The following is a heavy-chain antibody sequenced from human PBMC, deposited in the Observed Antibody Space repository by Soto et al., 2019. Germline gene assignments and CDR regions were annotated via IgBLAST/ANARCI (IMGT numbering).Heavy chain of an antibody. CDR3: ARHGVYYDSSVNDYYYYGMDV. CDR2: IYPGESDT. J-gene: IGHJ6*02. V-gene: IGHV5-51*01. CDR1: GYSLTSYW. Sequence: PGESLKISCKGSGYSLTSYWLGWVRQIAWKGLEWMGIIYPGESDTRYSPSFQGQVTISADQSISTAYLQWSSLKASDTAMYYCARHGVYYDSSVNDYYYYGMDVWGQGTTVTVSS. D-gene: IGHD3-22*01.